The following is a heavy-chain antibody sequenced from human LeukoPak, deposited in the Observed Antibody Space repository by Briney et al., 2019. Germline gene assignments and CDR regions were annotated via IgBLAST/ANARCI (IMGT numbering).Heavy chain of an antibody. V-gene: IGHV1-69*13. J-gene: IGHJ4*02. Sequence: ASVKVSSKASGGTFSSYAISWVRQAPGQGLEWMGGIIPIFGTANYAQKFQGRVTITADESTSTAYMELSSLRSEDTAVYYCARAGTADVDSAMVYFDYWGQGTLVTVSS. CDR2: IIPIFGTA. CDR1: GGTFSSYA. D-gene: IGHD5-18*01. CDR3: ARAGTADVDSAMVYFDY.